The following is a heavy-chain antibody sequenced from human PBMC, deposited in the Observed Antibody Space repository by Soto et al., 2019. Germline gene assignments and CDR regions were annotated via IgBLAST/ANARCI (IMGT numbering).Heavy chain of an antibody. CDR3: AHRSMEQYDFDL. V-gene: IGHV2-5*02. J-gene: IGHJ3*01. D-gene: IGHD1-26*01. CDR2: TYHDDDK. Sequence: QITLKESGPTLVQPTQTLTLTCTFSWFSLSPSGVGVGWIRQPPGMALEWLGITYHDDDKRYSPSLKGRLSITDRPSKSGAVLNMTNKDSRVTAAYDGAHRSMEQYDFDLSGQETMVT. CDR1: WFSLSPSGVG.